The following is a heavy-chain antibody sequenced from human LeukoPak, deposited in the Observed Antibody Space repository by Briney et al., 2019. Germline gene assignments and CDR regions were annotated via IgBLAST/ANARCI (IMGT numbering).Heavy chain of an antibody. D-gene: IGHD2-2*01. CDR2: ISAYNGNT. CDR1: GYTFTSYG. CDR3: AREYQLLGDYYYYYMDV. J-gene: IGHJ6*03. Sequence: ASVKVSCKASGYTFTSYGISWVRQAPGQGLAWMGWISAYNGNTNYAQKLQGRVTMTTDTSTSTAYMELRSLRSDDTAVYYCAREYQLLGDYYYYYMDVWGKGTTVTVSS. V-gene: IGHV1-18*01.